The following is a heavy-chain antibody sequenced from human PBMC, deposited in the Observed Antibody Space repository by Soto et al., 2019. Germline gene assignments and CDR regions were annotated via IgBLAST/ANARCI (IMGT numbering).Heavy chain of an antibody. CDR3: ARGARQLVRDNWFDP. J-gene: IGHJ5*02. Sequence: SETLSLTCAVYGGSFSGYYWSWIRQPPGKGLEWIGEINHSGSTNYNPSLKSRVTISVDASKNQFSLKLSSVTAADTAVYYCARGARQLVRDNWFDPWGQGTLVTVSS. CDR2: INHSGST. V-gene: IGHV4-34*01. CDR1: GGSFSGYY. D-gene: IGHD6-6*01.